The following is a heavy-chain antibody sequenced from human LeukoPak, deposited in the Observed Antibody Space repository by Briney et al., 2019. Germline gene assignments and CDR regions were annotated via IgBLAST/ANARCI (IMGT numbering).Heavy chain of an antibody. Sequence: SETLSLTCTVSGGSISSYYWSWIRQPPGKGLEWIGYIYYSGSTNYNPSLKSRVTISVDTSKNQFSLKLSSVTAADTAVYYCARVIDDIAALDYWGQGTLVTVSS. V-gene: IGHV4-59*01. D-gene: IGHD3-9*01. J-gene: IGHJ4*02. CDR3: ARVIDDIAALDY. CDR1: GGSISSYY. CDR2: IYYSGST.